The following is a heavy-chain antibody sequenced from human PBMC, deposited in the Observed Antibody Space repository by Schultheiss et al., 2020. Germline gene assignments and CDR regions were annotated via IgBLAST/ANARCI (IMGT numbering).Heavy chain of an antibody. V-gene: IGHV4-61*01. CDR2: IYYSGST. CDR1: GGSVSSGSYY. J-gene: IGHJ3*02. CDR3: ARSRTHDAFDI. Sequence: SETLSLTCTVSGGSVSSGSYYWSWIRQPPGKGLEWIGYIYYSGSTNYNPSLKSRVTISVDTSKNQFSLKLSSVTAADTAVYYCARSRTHDAFDIWGQGTMVTVS.